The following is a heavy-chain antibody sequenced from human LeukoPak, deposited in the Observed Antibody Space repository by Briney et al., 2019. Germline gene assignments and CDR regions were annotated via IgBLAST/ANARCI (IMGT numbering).Heavy chain of an antibody. CDR1: GFTFSSYS. V-gene: IGHV3-21*01. Sequence: GGSLRLSCEASGFTFSSYSMNWVRQAPGKGLEWVSSISSSSNYIYYADSVQGRFTISRDNAKNSLFLQMNSLRAEDTAVYYCARDGYYYDSSGHFDYWGQGTLVTVSS. D-gene: IGHD3-22*01. J-gene: IGHJ4*02. CDR3: ARDGYYYDSSGHFDY. CDR2: ISSSSNYI.